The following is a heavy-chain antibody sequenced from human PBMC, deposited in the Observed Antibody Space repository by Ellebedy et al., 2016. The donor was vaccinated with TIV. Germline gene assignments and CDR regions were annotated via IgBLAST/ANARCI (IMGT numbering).Heavy chain of an antibody. J-gene: IGHJ2*01. CDR3: ARRGSGWSQPWYLEP. D-gene: IGHD6-19*01. V-gene: IGHV5-51*01. Sequence: PGGSLRLSCKGSGYTXLSPCXRWVXXMPGKGLEWMGIIYVGDSDTRYSPSFQGQVTISADRSINTAYLQWSSLKAADTAMYYCARRGSGWSQPWYLEPWGRGTLVTVSS. CDR2: IYVGDSDT. CDR1: GYTXLSPC.